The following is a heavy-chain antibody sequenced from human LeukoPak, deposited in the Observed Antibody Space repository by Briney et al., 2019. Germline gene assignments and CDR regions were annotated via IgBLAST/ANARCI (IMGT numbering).Heavy chain of an antibody. CDR2: INPNSGGT. J-gene: IGHJ4*02. D-gene: IGHD1-26*01. CDR1: GYTFTGYY. Sequence: GASVKVSCKASGYTFTGYYMHWVRQAPGQGLEWMGRINPNSGGTNYAQKFQGRVTVTRDTSINTAYMELSRLRSDDTAVYYCARSGRGTYYYFDLWGQGTLVTVSS. CDR3: ARSGRGTYYYFDL. V-gene: IGHV1-2*02.